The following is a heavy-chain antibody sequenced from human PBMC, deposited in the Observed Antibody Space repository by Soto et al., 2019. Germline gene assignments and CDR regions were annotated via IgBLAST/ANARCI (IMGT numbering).Heavy chain of an antibody. CDR2: IYYSGST. Sequence: SETLSLTCTVSGGSISSGGYYWSWIRQHPGKGLEWIGYIYYSGSTYYNPSLKSRVTISVDTSKNQFSLKLSSVTAADTAVYYCARATPSPIVVVQAAMLWFDPWGQRTLVTVSS. CDR3: ARATPSPIVVVQAAMLWFDP. CDR1: GGSISSGGYY. D-gene: IGHD2-2*01. V-gene: IGHV4-31*03. J-gene: IGHJ5*02.